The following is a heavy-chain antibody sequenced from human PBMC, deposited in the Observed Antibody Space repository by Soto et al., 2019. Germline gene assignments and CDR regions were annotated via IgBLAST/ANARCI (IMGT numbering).Heavy chain of an antibody. CDR1: GFTFSSYS. Sequence: VGSLRLSGAAAGFTFSSYSMNWVRQAPGKGLEWVSFISSSTSYKYYADSVKGRFTISRDNAKNSLYLQMNSLRAEDTAVYYCARDGVVVAATHYFDYWGQGTLVTVSS. CDR3: ARDGVVVAATHYFDY. CDR2: ISSSTSYK. D-gene: IGHD2-15*01. J-gene: IGHJ4*02. V-gene: IGHV3-21*01.